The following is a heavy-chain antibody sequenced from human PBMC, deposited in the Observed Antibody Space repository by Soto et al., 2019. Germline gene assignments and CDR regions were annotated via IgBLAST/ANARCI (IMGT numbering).Heavy chain of an antibody. V-gene: IGHV3-21*01. D-gene: IGHD2-2*01. CDR1: GFTFSSYS. CDR2: ISSSSSYI. Sequence: EVQLVESGGGLVKPGGSLRLSRAASGFTFSSYSMNWVRQAPGKGLEWVSSISSSSSYIYYADSVKGRFTISRDNAKNSLYLQMNSLRAEDTAVYYCATSIVVVPAAMTYYYGSGSSYFDYWGQGTLVTVSS. CDR3: ATSIVVVPAAMTYYYGSGSSYFDY. J-gene: IGHJ4*02.